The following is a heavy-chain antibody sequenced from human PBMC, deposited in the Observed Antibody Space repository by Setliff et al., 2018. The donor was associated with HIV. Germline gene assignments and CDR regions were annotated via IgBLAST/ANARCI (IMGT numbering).Heavy chain of an antibody. J-gene: IGHJ6*03. D-gene: IGHD3-10*01. CDR3: SRYYFGSASRNFYQFMDV. V-gene: IGHV4-38-2*01. CDR2: ISYGGGT. CDR1: GYTISSGYY. Sequence: SETLSLTCALSGYTISSGYYWAWIRQPPGKGLEWIGRISYGGGTHYNPSLRSRVIISMDTSKNQFSLRLTSVTAADTAVYYCSRYYFGSASRNFYQFMDVWGKGTTVTVSS.